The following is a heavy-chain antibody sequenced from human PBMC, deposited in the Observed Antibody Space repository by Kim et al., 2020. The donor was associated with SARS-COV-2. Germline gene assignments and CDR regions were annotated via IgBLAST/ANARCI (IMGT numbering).Heavy chain of an antibody. CDR3: AMSVETTMVFCDQ. J-gene: IGHJ4*02. Sequence: ADAVKGRYTMSTDNARNSLFLQMNSLRAEDTAVYYCAMSVETTMVFCDQWRQGTLVTVSS. D-gene: IGHD5-18*01. V-gene: IGHV3-21*01.